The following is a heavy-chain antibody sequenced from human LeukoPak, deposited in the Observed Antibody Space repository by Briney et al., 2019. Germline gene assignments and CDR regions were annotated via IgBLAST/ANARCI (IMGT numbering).Heavy chain of an antibody. D-gene: IGHD6-19*01. Sequence: SVKVSCKASGGTFISYAISWVRQAPGQGLEWMGGIIPIFGTANYAQKFQGRVTITADESTSTAYMELSSLRSEDTAVYYCARDGEDIAVAGTNYFDYWGQGTLVTVSS. CDR1: GGTFISYA. V-gene: IGHV1-69*01. CDR2: IIPIFGTA. J-gene: IGHJ4*02. CDR3: ARDGEDIAVAGTNYFDY.